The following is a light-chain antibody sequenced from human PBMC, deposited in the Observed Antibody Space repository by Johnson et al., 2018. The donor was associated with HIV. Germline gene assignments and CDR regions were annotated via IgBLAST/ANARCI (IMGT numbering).Light chain of an antibody. CDR1: SSNIGNNY. Sequence: QSMLTQPPSVSAAPGQKVTISCSGSSSNIGNNYVSWYQQLPGTAPKLLIYDNNKRPSGIPDRFSGSKSGTSATLGITGLQTGDEADYYCGTWDSSLSAGVFGTWTKVTVL. CDR3: GTWDSSLSAGV. CDR2: DNN. J-gene: IGLJ1*01. V-gene: IGLV1-51*01.